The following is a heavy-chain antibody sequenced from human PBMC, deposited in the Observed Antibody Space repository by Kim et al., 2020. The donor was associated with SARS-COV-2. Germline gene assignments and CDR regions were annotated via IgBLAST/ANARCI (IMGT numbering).Heavy chain of an antibody. J-gene: IGHJ4*03. V-gene: IGHV3-11*01. CDR2: ISSSVRDI. Sequence: GGSLRLSCAASGFTFSDYAMTWVRQAPGKGLEWVSGISSSVRDINYADSVKGRFTISRDNAKNTLYLQMSSLRAEDTAVYYCARDSFYVLCGGYFDLWG. CDR3: ARDSFYVLCGGYFDL. D-gene: IGHD3-10*02. CDR1: GFTFSDYA.